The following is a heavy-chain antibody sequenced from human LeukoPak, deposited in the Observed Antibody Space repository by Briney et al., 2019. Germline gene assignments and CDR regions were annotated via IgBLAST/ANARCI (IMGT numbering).Heavy chain of an antibody. D-gene: IGHD6-25*01. CDR3: AKFFAPSGGASGWTWTIDN. CDR2: ISSSGNST. V-gene: IGHV3-23*01. CDR1: GFTFSSSD. J-gene: IGHJ4*02. Sequence: GGSLRLSCAASGFTFSSSDMNWVRQAPGKGLEWVSVISSSGNSTYYADSVKGRFTISRDNSKNMLYLQMNSLRAEDTAVYYCAKFFAPSGGASGWTWTIDNWGQGTLVIVSS.